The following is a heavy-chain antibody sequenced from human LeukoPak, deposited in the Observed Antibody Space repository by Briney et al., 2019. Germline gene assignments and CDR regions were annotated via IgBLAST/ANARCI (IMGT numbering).Heavy chain of an antibody. D-gene: IGHD1-7*01. CDR2: IYYSGST. J-gene: IGHJ6*03. CDR3: AREAGGDLNSNYWYYYMDV. CDR1: GGSISSYY. Sequence: SETLSLTCTVSGGSISSYYWSWIRQPPGKGLEWIGYIYYSGSTNYNPSLKSRVTISVDTSKNQFSLKLSSVTAADTAVYYCAREAGGDLNSNYWYYYMDVWGKGTTVTVSS. V-gene: IGHV4-59*01.